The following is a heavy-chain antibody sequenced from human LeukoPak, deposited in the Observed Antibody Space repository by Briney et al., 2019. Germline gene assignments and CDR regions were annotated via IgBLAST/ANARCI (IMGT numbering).Heavy chain of an antibody. J-gene: IGHJ3*02. V-gene: IGHV3-21*01. Sequence: SGGSLRLSCAASGFTFSSYSMSWVRQPPGKGLEWVSSISSSSSYIYYADSVKGRSTISRDNAKNSLYLQMNSLRAEDTAVYYCATDRRSRGVDALDIWGQGTMVTVSS. D-gene: IGHD3-10*01. CDR2: ISSSSSYI. CDR1: GFTFSSYS. CDR3: ATDRRSRGVDALDI.